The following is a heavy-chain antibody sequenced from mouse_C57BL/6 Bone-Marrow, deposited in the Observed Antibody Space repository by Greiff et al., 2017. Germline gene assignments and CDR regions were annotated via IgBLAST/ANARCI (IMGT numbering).Heavy chain of an antibody. CDR3: ARLGYYGSTWYCDV. J-gene: IGHJ1*03. D-gene: IGHD1-1*01. CDR2: IHPNSGST. Sequence: QVQLQQPGAELVKPGASVKLSCKASGYTFTSYWMHWVKQRPGQGLEWIGMIHPNSGSTNYNEKFKSKATLTVDKSSSTAYMQLSSLTSEDSAVYYCARLGYYGSTWYCDVWGTGTTVTVSS. CDR1: GYTFTSYW. V-gene: IGHV1-64*01.